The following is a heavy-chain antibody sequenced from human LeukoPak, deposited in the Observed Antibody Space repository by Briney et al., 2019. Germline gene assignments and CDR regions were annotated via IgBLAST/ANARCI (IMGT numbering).Heavy chain of an antibody. CDR2: IYYSGST. V-gene: IGHV4-59*01. D-gene: IGHD4-17*01. CDR3: ARVRTTVTTGEAFDI. CDR1: GGSISSYY. Sequence: PSETLSLTCTVSGGSISSYYWSWIRQPPGKGLEWIGYIYYSGSTNYNPSLKSRVTISVDTSKNQFSLKLSSVTAADTAVYYCARVRTTVTTGEAFDIWGQGTMVTVSS. J-gene: IGHJ3*02.